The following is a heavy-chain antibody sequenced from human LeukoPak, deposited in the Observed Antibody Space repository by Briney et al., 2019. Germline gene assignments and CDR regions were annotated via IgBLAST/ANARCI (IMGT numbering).Heavy chain of an antibody. D-gene: IGHD2-15*01. V-gene: IGHV4-34*01. CDR3: ARGAYDCSGGSCYSEY. J-gene: IGHJ4*02. CDR2: INHSGST. CDR1: GGSFSGYY. Sequence: PSETLSLTCAVYGGSFSGYYWSWIRQPPGKGLEWIGEINHSGSTNYNPSLKSRVTISVDTSKNQFSLKLSSVTAADTAVYYCARGAYDCSGGSCYSEYWGQGTPVTVSS.